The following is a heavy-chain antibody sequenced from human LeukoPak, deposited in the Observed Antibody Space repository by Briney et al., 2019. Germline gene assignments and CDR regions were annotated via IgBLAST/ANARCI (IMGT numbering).Heavy chain of an antibody. Sequence: GASVKVSCKASGYTFTDYYMHWVQQAPGKGLEWMGLVDPEDGETIYAEKFQGRVTITADESTSTAYMELSSLRSEDTAVYYCARESDSPAGYDSSGYYGYWGQGTLVTVSS. CDR3: ARESDSPAGYDSSGYYGY. D-gene: IGHD3-22*01. CDR2: VDPEDGET. J-gene: IGHJ4*02. V-gene: IGHV1-69-2*01. CDR1: GYTFTDYY.